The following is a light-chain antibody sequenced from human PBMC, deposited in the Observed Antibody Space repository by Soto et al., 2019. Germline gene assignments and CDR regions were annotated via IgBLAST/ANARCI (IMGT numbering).Light chain of an antibody. J-gene: IGKJ4*01. V-gene: IGKV2-30*01. CDR3: MQGTHWPAT. CDR2: KVS. CDR1: QSLVYSDGNTY. Sequence: DVVMTQSPLSLPVTLGQPASISCRSSQSLVYSDGNTYLNWFHQRPGQSPRRLIYKVSNRDSGVPDRFTGSGSGTDFTLNISRVEAEDVGVFDCMQGTHWPATFGGGTKVEIK.